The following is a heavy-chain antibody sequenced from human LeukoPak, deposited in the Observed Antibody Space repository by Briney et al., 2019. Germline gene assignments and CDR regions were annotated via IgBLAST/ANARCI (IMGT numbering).Heavy chain of an antibody. Sequence: SGGSLRLSCAASGLTFSSYAMSWVRQAPGKGLEWVSAISGSGGSTYYADSVKGRFTISRDNSQNTLYVQMNSLRAEDTAVYYCAKDQGYSSAWYSRDGFDMWGQGTMVTVSS. CDR1: GLTFSSYA. D-gene: IGHD6-19*01. J-gene: IGHJ3*02. V-gene: IGHV3-23*01. CDR2: ISGSGGST. CDR3: AKDQGYSSAWYSRDGFDM.